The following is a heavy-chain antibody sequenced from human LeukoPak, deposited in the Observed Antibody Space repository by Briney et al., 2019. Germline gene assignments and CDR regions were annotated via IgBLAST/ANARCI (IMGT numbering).Heavy chain of an antibody. D-gene: IGHD6-6*01. J-gene: IGHJ5*02. Sequence: GGSLRLSCAASGFTFSSYAMGWVRQAPGKGLQWVSGIRGSGDRTYYADSVKGRFTISRDNSKNTLYLQMSSLRAEDTAVYYCAKGGSSSSRNWFDPWGQGTLVTVSS. V-gene: IGHV3-23*01. CDR1: GFTFSSYA. CDR2: IRGSGDRT. CDR3: AKGGSSSSRNWFDP.